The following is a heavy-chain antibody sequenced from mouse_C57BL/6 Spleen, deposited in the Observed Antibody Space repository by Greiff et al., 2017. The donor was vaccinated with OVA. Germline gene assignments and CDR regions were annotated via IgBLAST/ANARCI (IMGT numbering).Heavy chain of an antibody. CDR1: GYAFSSYW. V-gene: IGHV1-80*01. CDR2: IYPGDGDT. Sequence: QVQLKESGAELVKPGASVKISCKASGYAFSSYWMNWVKQRPGKGLEWIGQIYPGDGDTNYNGKFKGKATLTADKSSSTASRQLSSLTSEDSAVYFCARATTGYFDVWGTGTTVTVSS. CDR3: ARATTGYFDV. J-gene: IGHJ1*03. D-gene: IGHD6-1*01.